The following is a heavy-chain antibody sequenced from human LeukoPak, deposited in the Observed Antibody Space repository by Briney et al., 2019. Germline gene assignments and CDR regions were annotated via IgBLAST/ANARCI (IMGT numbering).Heavy chain of an antibody. D-gene: IGHD7-27*01. CDR1: GFTFSSYE. J-gene: IGHJ5*02. CDR2: ISSSGSTI. CDR3: ARDLTGDPRESWFDP. Sequence: GGSLRLSXAASGFTFSSYEMNWVRQAPGKGLEWVSYISSSGSTIYYADSVKGRFTISRDNAKNSLYLQMNSLRAEDTAVYYCARDLTGDPRESWFDPWGQGTLVTVSS. V-gene: IGHV3-48*03.